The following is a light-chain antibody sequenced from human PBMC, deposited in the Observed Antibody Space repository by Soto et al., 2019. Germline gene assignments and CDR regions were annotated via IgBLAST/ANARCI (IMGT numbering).Light chain of an antibody. CDR3: HQYGSSPGT. Sequence: EIVLTQSPGTLSLSPGERATLSCRASQSVSSSYLAWYQQKPGQAPRLLIYGASIRATGIPDRFSGSGSGTDFTLTISRLEPEDFAVYYCHQYGSSPGTFSQGTKVEIK. J-gene: IGKJ1*01. V-gene: IGKV3-20*01. CDR1: QSVSSSY. CDR2: GAS.